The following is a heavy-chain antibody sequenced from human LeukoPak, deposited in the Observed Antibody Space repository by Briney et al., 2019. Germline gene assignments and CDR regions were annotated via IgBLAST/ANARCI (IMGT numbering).Heavy chain of an antibody. V-gene: IGHV1-2*02. D-gene: IGHD3-16*01. J-gene: IGHJ4*01. Sequence: PVASVKVSCKASGYTLTDYYLHWVRQAPGQGLKWMGLINPNSGATHYAQSFQARVTMTRDTSIASSYMELTGLESDDTAVYYCARGRRILGGPENAGDFFDFWGKGSLVTVSS. CDR3: ARGRRILGGPENAGDFFDF. CDR1: GYTLTDYY. CDR2: INPNSGAT.